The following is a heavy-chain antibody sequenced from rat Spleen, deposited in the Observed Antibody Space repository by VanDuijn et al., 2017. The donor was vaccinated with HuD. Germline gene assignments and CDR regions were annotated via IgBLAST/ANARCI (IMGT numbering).Heavy chain of an antibody. V-gene: IGHV5-29*01. CDR1: GFTFSDYY. CDR2: ISYDGSTT. J-gene: IGHJ2*01. D-gene: IGHD1-1*01. CDR3: ARHEDYSGLDY. Sequence: EVQLVESDGGLVQPGRSLKLSCAASGFTFSDYYMAWVRQAPMKGLEWVATISYDGSTTYYRDSVKGRFTISRDNAKSTLYLQMDSLRSEDTATYYCARHEDYSGLDYWGQGVMVTVSS.